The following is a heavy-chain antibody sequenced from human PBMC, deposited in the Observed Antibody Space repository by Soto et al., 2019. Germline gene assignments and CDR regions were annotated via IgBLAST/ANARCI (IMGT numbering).Heavy chain of an antibody. V-gene: IGHV3-15*01. Sequence: PGGSLRLSCAASGFTFSNAGISWVREAPWQGPEWVGRIKSKTDGVTTDYAAPVNGRFNIPRDEEKNTLYLQMNSLKTEGTAVYYCPHDRDSSSGGGSVRFEYWGQGTLVT. J-gene: IGHJ4*03. CDR1: GFTFSNAG. D-gene: IGHD6-13*01. CDR3: PHDRDSSSGGGSVRFEY. CDR2: IKSKTDGVTT.